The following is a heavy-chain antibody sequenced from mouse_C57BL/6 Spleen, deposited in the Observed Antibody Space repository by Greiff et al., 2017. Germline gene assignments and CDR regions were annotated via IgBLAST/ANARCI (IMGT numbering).Heavy chain of an antibody. Sequence: QVQLKESGAELAKPGASVKLSCKASGYTFTSYWMHWVKQRTGQGLEWIGYINPSSGYTKYNQKFKDKATLTADKSSSTAYMQLSSLTYEDSAVYYCARGDYSRCFDVWGTGTTVTVSS. V-gene: IGHV1-7*01. J-gene: IGHJ1*03. CDR3: ARGDYSRCFDV. CDR2: INPSSGYT. D-gene: IGHD1-1*02. CDR1: GYTFTSYW.